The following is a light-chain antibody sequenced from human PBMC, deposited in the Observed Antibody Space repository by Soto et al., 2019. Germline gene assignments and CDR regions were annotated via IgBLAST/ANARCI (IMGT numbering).Light chain of an antibody. J-gene: IGKJ2*01. CDR2: GAS. V-gene: IGKV1-39*01. Sequence: DIQMTQSPSSLSASVGDRVTITCRTSRGISTSLNWYQQQPGRAPKLLIYGASSLQSGVPSRFTAGGSGADFTLTISSLQPEDFATSFCQQSYSTPYTFGQGTKLEIK. CDR1: RGISTS. CDR3: QQSYSTPYT.